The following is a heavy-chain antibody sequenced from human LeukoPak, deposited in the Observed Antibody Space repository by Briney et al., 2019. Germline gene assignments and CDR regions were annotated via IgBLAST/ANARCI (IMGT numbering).Heavy chain of an antibody. CDR1: GFTFSNYG. CDR3: ARDNRVVVASNDY. V-gene: IGHV3-48*01. CDR2: ISSSSSTI. D-gene: IGHD2-15*01. Sequence: PGGSLRLSCAASGFTFSNYGMNWVRQAPGKGLEWVSYISSSSSTIYYADSVKGRFTISRDNAKNSLYLQMNSLRAEDTAVYYCARDNRVVVASNDYWGQATLVTVSS. J-gene: IGHJ4*02.